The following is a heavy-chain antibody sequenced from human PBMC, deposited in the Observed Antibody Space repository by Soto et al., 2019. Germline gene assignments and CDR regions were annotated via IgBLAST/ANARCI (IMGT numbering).Heavy chain of an antibody. D-gene: IGHD6-6*01. CDR2: IYYSGST. CDR1: SISSSSYY. J-gene: IGHJ6*02. V-gene: IGHV4-39*01. CDR3: ARTYSSSGYYYYYGMDV. Sequence: SISSSSYYWGWIRQPPGKGLEWIGSIYYSGSTYYNPSLKSRVTISVDTSKNQFSLKLSSVTAADTAVYYCARTYSSSGYYYYYGMDVWGQGTTVTSP.